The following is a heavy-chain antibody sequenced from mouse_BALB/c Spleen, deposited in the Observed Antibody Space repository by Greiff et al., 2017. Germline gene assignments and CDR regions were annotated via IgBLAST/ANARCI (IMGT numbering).Heavy chain of an antibody. J-gene: IGHJ3*01. D-gene: IGHD1-2*01. V-gene: IGHV10-1*02. Sequence: EVQLVESGGGSVQPKGSLKLSCAASGFTFNTYAMNWVRQAPGKGLEWVARIRSKSNNYATYYADSVKDRFTISRDDSQSMLYLQMNNLKTEDTAMYYCVRSYYGQFAYWGQGTLVTVSA. CDR3: VRSYYGQFAY. CDR2: IRSKSNNYAT. CDR1: GFTFNTYA.